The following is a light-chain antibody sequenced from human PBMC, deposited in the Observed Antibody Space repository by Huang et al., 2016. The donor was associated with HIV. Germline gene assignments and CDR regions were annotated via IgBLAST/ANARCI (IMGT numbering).Light chain of an antibody. J-gene: IGKJ2*01. Sequence: DIQMTQSPSSLSASVGDRVTITCRASQRISSYLNWYQQKPGKAPKLLIYAASSLQSGVPSRFSGSGSGTDFTLTISSLQPEDFVTYYCQQSYSTPLMYTFGQGTKLEIK. CDR3: QQSYSTPLMYT. CDR1: QRISSY. V-gene: IGKV1-39*01. CDR2: AAS.